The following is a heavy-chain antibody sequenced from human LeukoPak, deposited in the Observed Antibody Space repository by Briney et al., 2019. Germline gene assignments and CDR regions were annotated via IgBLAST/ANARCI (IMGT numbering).Heavy chain of an antibody. CDR3: ARVIGFGELSLGH. CDR1: GCTFTGYY. V-gene: IGHV1-2*02. Sequence: GASVKVSCKASGCTFTGYYIHGVRQAPGQGREWVGWINPKSGGTNYAQKFQGRVTMTRATSISTAYMEVSRLRSDDTVVYFCARVIGFGELSLGHWGQGTLVTVSS. J-gene: IGHJ4*02. CDR2: INPKSGGT. D-gene: IGHD3-10*01.